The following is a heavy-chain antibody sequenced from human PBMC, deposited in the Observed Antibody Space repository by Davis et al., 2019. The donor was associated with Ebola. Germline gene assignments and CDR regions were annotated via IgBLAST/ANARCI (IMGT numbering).Heavy chain of an antibody. CDR3: ARDRRWRYQLLSIRGHYYYGMDV. CDR2: ISWNSGSI. V-gene: IGHV3-9*01. J-gene: IGHJ6*02. D-gene: IGHD2-2*01. CDR1: GFTFDDYA. Sequence: PGGSLRLSCAASGFTFDDYAMHWVRQAPGKGLEWVAGISWNSGSIGYADSVKCRFTISRDNAKNSLYLQMHSLRAEDTAVYYSARDRRWRYQLLSIRGHYYYGMDVWGQGTTVTVSS.